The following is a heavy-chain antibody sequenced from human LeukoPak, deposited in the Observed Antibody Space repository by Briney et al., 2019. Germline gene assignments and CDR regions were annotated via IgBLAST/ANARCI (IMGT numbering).Heavy chain of an antibody. D-gene: IGHD1-14*01. J-gene: IGHJ5*02. CDR3: AREYTRNWFDP. CDR2: ISSSSSYT. Sequence: PGGSLRLSFAASGFTFSDYYMSWIRQAPGKGLEWVSYISSSSSYTNYADSVKGRFTISRDNAKNSLYLQMNSLRAEDTAVYYCAREYTRNWFDPWGQGTLVTVSS. V-gene: IGHV3-11*06. CDR1: GFTFSDYY.